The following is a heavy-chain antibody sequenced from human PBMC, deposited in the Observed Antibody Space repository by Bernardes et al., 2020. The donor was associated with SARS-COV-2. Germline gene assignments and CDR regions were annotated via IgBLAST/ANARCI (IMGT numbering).Heavy chain of an antibody. CDR1: GFTFSSYA. Sequence: GGSLRLSCAASGFTFSSYAMSWVRQAPGQGLEWVSAISGSGDSTYHADSVKGRFTISRDNSKNTLYLQMNSLRAEDTAVYYCAKDHHCSSTNCQPLYWYFDLWGRGALVTVSS. J-gene: IGHJ2*01. V-gene: IGHV3-23*01. CDR3: AKDHHCSSTNCQPLYWYFDL. D-gene: IGHD2-2*01. CDR2: ISGSGDST.